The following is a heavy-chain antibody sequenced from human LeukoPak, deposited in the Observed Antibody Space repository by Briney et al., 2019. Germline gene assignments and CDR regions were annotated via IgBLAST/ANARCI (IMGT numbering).Heavy chain of an antibody. Sequence: GGSLRLSCAASGFTVSSNYMSWVRQAPGKGLEWGSVIYSGGSTYYADSVKGRFTISRDNSKNTLYLQMNSLRAEDTAVYYCARDYYYYMDVWGKGTTVTVSS. CDR1: GFTVSSNY. J-gene: IGHJ6*03. V-gene: IGHV3-66*02. CDR2: IYSGGST. CDR3: ARDYYYYMDV.